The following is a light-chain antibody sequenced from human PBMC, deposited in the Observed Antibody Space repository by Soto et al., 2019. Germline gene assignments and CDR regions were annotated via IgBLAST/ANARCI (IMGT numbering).Light chain of an antibody. CDR2: DAS. J-gene: IGKJ1*01. Sequence: EVVWTRCPATLSLSPGERATLSCRASQSVSSYLAWYQQKPGQAPRLLIYDASNRATGIPARFSGSGSGTDFTLTISSLEPEDFAVYYCQQRSNWPTFGQGTKV. CDR1: QSVSSY. CDR3: QQRSNWPT. V-gene: IGKV3-11*01.